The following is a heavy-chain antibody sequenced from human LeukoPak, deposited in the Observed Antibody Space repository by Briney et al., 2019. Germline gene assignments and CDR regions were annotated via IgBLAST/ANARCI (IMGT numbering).Heavy chain of an antibody. V-gene: IGHV1-8*01. D-gene: IGHD3-3*01. Sequence: ASVKVSCKASGYTFTSYDINWVRQATGQGLEWMGWMNPNSGNTGYAQEFQGRVTMTRNTSISTAYMELSSLRSEDTAVYYCARPAPYYDFWSGYQFDAFDIWGQGTMVTVSS. CDR3: ARPAPYYDFWSGYQFDAFDI. J-gene: IGHJ3*02. CDR2: MNPNSGNT. CDR1: GYTFTSYD.